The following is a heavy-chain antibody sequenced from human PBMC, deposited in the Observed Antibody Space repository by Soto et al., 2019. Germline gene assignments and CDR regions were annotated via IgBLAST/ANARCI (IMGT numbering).Heavy chain of an antibody. D-gene: IGHD5-12*01. CDR1: GGSISSSSYY. CDR2: IYYSGST. J-gene: IGHJ4*02. CDR3: AREDIVATIFY. Sequence: SETLSLTCTVSGGSISSSSYYWGWIRQPPGKGLEWIGSIYYSGSTYYNPSLKSRVTISVDTSKNQFSLKLSSVTAADTAVYYCAREDIVATIFYWGQGTLVTVSS. V-gene: IGHV4-39*01.